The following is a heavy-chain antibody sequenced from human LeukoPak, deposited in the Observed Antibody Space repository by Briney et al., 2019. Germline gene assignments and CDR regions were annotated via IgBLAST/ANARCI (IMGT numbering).Heavy chain of an antibody. CDR1: GGSISSGGYY. CDR2: IYYSGST. J-gene: IGHJ4*02. D-gene: IGHD1-20*01. Sequence: SETLSLTYTVSGGSISSGGYYWSWIRQHPGKGLEWIGYIYYSGSTYYNPSLKSRVTISVDTSKNQFSLKLSSVTAADTAVYYCARISARYNWNYCDYWGQGTLVTVSS. CDR3: ARISARYNWNYCDY. V-gene: IGHV4-31*03.